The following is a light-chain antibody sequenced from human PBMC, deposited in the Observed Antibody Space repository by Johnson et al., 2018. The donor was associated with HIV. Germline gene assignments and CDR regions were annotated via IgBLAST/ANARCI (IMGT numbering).Light chain of an antibody. Sequence: QSVLTQPPSVSAAPGQKVTISCSGSSSNIGNNYVSWYQQLPGTAPKLLIYDNNKRPSGIPDRFSGSKSGTSATLGITGLQTGDEADYYCGTWDSRLSARYVCGTGTKVTVV. CDR3: GTWDSRLSARYV. V-gene: IGLV1-51*01. CDR1: SSNIGNNY. CDR2: DNN. J-gene: IGLJ1*01.